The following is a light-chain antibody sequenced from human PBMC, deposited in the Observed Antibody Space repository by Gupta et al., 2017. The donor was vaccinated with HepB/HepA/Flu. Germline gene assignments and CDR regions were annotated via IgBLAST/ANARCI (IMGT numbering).Light chain of an antibody. CDR1: QSVSRY. Sequence: EIVVTQFPATLSLSPGERATLSCRASQSVSRYLAWYQQKRGQAPRLLIYDASNRATGIPARFSGSGSGTDFTLTISSLEPEDFAVYYCQQRYRWPLTFGQWTTLEI. CDR3: QQRYRWPLT. CDR2: DAS. J-gene: IGKJ2*01. V-gene: IGKV3-11*01.